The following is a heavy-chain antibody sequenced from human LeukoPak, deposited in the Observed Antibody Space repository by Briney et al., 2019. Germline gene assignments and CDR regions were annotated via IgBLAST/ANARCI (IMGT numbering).Heavy chain of an antibody. V-gene: IGHV4-34*01. J-gene: IGHJ4*02. CDR3: ARGWSYYDY. Sequence: PSETLSLTCAVYGGSFSGYYWSWIRQPPGKGLEWIGEINHSGSTNYNPSLKSRVTISVDTSKNQFSLKLSSVTAADTAVYYCARGWSYYDYWGQGTLVTVSS. CDR2: INHSGST. CDR1: GGSFSGYY. D-gene: IGHD2-8*01.